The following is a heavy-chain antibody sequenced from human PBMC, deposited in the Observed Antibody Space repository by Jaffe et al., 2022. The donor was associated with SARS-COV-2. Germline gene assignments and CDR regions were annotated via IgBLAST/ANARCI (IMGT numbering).Heavy chain of an antibody. CDR2: MNPNSGNT. CDR1: GYTFTSYD. CDR3: ASGWELPINGVYYYYGMDV. Sequence: QVQLVQSGAEVKKPGASVKVSCKASGYTFTSYDINWVRQATGQGLEWMGWMNPNSGNTGYAQKFQGRVTMTRNTSISTAYMELSSLRSEDTAVYYCASGWELPINGVYYYYGMDVWGQGTTVTVSS. J-gene: IGHJ6*02. V-gene: IGHV1-8*01. D-gene: IGHD1-26*01.